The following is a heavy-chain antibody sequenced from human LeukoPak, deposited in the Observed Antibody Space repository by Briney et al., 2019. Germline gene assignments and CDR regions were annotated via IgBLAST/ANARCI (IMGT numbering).Heavy chain of an antibody. CDR1: GFTVNNNY. J-gene: IGHJ4*02. CDR3: AGGVLPYYFDY. CDR2: VYSGGST. Sequence: GGSLRLSCAASGFTVNNNYMSWVRQAPGKGLEWVSVVYSGGSTFYADSVKGRLTISRDNSKNTLYLHMDSLRAEDTAVYYCAGGVLPYYFDYWGQGTLVTVSS. V-gene: IGHV3-66*01.